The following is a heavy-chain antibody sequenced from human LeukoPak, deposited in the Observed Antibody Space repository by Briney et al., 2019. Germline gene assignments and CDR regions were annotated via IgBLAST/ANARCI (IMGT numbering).Heavy chain of an antibody. J-gene: IGHJ4*02. CDR2: IRYDGSNK. V-gene: IGHV3-30*02. CDR1: GCTFSSYG. D-gene: IGHD3-22*01. Sequence: GGSLRLSCAASGCTFSSYGMYWVRQAPGKGLEWVAFIRYDGSNKYYADSVKGRFTISRDNSKNTLYLQMNSLRAEDTAVYYCAKDGPPDSSGYYFLNYWGQGTLVTVSS. CDR3: AKDGPPDSSGYYFLNY.